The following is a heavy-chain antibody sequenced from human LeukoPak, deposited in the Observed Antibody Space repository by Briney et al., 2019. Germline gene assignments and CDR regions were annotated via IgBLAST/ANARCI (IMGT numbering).Heavy chain of an antibody. Sequence: SQTLSLTCTVSGGSFSSHDYYCSWIRQPPGKGLEWIGYIHYSGSTFYNPSLKSRVTIPVDTSKNQFSLKLNSVTAADTAVYYCARGELLYDYWGQGTLVTVSS. CDR3: ARGELLYDY. J-gene: IGHJ4*02. CDR1: GGSFSSHDYY. V-gene: IGHV4-30-4*01. CDR2: IHYSGST. D-gene: IGHD2-15*01.